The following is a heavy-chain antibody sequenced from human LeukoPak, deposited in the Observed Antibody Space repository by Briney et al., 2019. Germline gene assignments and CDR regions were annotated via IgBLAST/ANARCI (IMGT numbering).Heavy chain of an antibody. D-gene: IGHD6-19*01. CDR1: GGSISSYY. Sequence: SETLSLTCTVSGGSISSYYWSWIRQSPGKGLEWIGYIYYSGSTNYNPSLKSRVTISVDTSKNQFSLKLSSVTAADTAVHYCARSERYSSGWYFYFDYWGQGTLVTVSS. CDR3: ARSERYSSGWYFYFDY. CDR2: IYYSGST. J-gene: IGHJ4*02. V-gene: IGHV4-59*01.